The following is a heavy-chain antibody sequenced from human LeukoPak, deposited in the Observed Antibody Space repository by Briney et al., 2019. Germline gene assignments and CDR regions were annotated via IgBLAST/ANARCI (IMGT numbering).Heavy chain of an antibody. Sequence: ASVKVSCKASGGTFSSYAISWVRQAPGQRLEWMGWINAGNGNTKYSQKFQGRVTITRDTSASTAYMELSSLRSEDTAVYYCAGGIAAAYAFDIWGQGTMVTVSS. CDR3: AGGIAAAYAFDI. CDR2: INAGNGNT. D-gene: IGHD6-13*01. CDR1: GGTFSSYA. J-gene: IGHJ3*02. V-gene: IGHV1-3*01.